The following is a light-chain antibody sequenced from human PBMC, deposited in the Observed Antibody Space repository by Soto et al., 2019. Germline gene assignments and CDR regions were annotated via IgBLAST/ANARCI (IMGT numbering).Light chain of an antibody. CDR2: KAS. CDR1: QSISKY. V-gene: IGKV1-5*03. Sequence: IQMTQSPSTLSASVGARVTITCRASQSISKYLAWYQQKPGKAPKLLIYKASTLKSGVPSRFSGSGSGTEFTLTISSLQPDDFATYYCQHYNSYSEAFGQGTKVDIK. J-gene: IGKJ1*01. CDR3: QHYNSYSEA.